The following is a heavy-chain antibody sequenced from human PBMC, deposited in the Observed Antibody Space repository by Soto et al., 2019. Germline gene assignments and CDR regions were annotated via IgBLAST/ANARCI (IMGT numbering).Heavy chain of an antibody. J-gene: IGHJ4*02. CDR1: AGSISSYY. V-gene: IGHV4-59*01. Sequence: SENLSLPCTVSAGSISSYYWSWIRHPPGKGLEWIGYIYYSGSTNYNPSLKSRVTISVDTSKNQFSLELSSVTAADTAVYYCARFPRGYSYGHFDYWGQGTLVTVS. CDR2: IYYSGST. CDR3: ARFPRGYSYGHFDY. D-gene: IGHD5-18*01.